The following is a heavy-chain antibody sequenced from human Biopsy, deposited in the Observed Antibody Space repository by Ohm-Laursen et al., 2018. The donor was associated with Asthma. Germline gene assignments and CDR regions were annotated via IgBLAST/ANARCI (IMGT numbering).Heavy chain of an antibody. J-gene: IGHJ6*02. CDR1: PGSFSGFF. CDR3: ARGPELDV. V-gene: IGHV4-34*01. CDR2: TNERGVT. Sequence: GSLSLTCDVYPGSFSGFFWTWIRQSPGKGLEWIGETNERGVTNNNPSLKSRVIISIDTYWNRVSLKLTSVTAADTAVYYCARGPELDVWGQGTTVTVSS.